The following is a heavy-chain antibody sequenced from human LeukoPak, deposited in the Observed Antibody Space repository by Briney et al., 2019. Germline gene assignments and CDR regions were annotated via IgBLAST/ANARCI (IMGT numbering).Heavy chain of an antibody. J-gene: IGHJ6*03. Sequence: SVKVPCKASGGTFSSYTISWVRQAPGQGLEWMGRIIPILGIANYAQKFQGRVTITADKSTSTAYMELSSLRSEDTAVYYCASRYSSSYYYYYYMDVWGKGTTVTVSS. CDR1: GGTFSSYT. CDR3: ASRYSSSYYYYYYMDV. V-gene: IGHV1-69*02. D-gene: IGHD6-6*01. CDR2: IIPILGIA.